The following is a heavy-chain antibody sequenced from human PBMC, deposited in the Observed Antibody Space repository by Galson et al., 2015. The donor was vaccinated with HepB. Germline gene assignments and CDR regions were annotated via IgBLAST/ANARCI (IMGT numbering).Heavy chain of an antibody. J-gene: IGHJ6*02. Sequence: SLRLSCAASGFTFSSYSMNWVRQAPGKGLEWVSSISSSSSYIYYADSVKGRFTISRDNAKNSLYLQMNSLRAEDTAVYYCARAGKGERDYYYYGMDVWGQGTTVTVSS. CDR2: ISSSSSYI. CDR1: GFTFSSYS. V-gene: IGHV3-21*01. CDR3: ARAGKGERDYYYYGMDV. D-gene: IGHD2-21*01.